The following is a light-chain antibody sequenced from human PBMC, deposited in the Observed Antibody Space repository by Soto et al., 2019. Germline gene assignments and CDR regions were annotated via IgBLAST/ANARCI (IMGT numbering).Light chain of an antibody. CDR3: PTWKRSLGVGV. Sequence: QSVLTQPPSVSAAPGQKVTISCSGSSSNIGNNYVFWYQQLPGTAPKLHIYDNDKRPSGIPDRFSGSKSGTSATLGITGLQTGDEADFYCPTWKRSLGVGVFGGGTKL. V-gene: IGLV1-51*01. CDR2: DND. J-gene: IGLJ2*01. CDR1: SSNIGNNY.